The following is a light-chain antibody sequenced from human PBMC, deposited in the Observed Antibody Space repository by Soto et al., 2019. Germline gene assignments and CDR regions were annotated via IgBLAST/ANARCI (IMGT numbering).Light chain of an antibody. V-gene: IGLV3-21*04. CDR2: YDS. Sequence: SYELTQPPSVSVAPGKTARITCGGNNIGSKSVHWYQQKPGQAPVLVIYYDSDRPSGIPERFSGSNSGNTATLTISRVEAWDEADYYCQVWDSSSDSYVFGTGTKVTVL. J-gene: IGLJ1*01. CDR3: QVWDSSSDSYV. CDR1: NIGSKS.